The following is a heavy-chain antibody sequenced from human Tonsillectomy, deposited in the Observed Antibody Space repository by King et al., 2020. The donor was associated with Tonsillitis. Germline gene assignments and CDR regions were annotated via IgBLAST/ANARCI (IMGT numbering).Heavy chain of an antibody. V-gene: IGHV4-59*08. CDR3: ARLPGYSSGWYPGY. Sequence: VQLQESGPGLVKPSETLSLTCTVSGGSISSYYWSWIRQPPGKGLEWIGYIYYSGSTNYNPSLKSRVNISVDTSKNPFSLKLISVTAADTAVYYCARLPGYSSGWYPGYWGQGTLVTVSS. J-gene: IGHJ4*02. CDR2: IYYSGST. D-gene: IGHD6-19*01. CDR1: GGSISSYY.